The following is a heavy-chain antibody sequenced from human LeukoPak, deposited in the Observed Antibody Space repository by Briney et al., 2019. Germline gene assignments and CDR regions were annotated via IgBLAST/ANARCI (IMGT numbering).Heavy chain of an antibody. V-gene: IGHV4-59*01. CDR2: IYYSGTT. CDR3: ARDRASAGGFDY. D-gene: IGHD2-15*01. CDR1: GGSISPYY. J-gene: IGHJ4*02. Sequence: SETLSLTCSVSGGSISPYYWSWIRQPPGKGLEGIGYIYYSGTTNYNPSLQSRVTISIATSKNQFSLKLSSVTAADTALYYCARDRASAGGFDYWGQGTLVTVSS.